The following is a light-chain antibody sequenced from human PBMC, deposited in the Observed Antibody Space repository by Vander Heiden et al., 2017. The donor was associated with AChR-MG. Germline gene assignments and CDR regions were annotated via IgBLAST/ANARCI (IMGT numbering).Light chain of an antibody. CDR2: GPS. CDR3: QQYNDWPRT. J-gene: IGKJ1*01. CDR1: QSVSNN. V-gene: IGKV3-15*01. Sequence: EIVMTQSPATLSLSPGERATLSCRASQSVSNNLAWFQVRPGQAPRLLIYGPSTRASNIPARFSGSGSGTEFTLTISGLQSEDFAVYYCQQYNDWPRTFGQGTKVEFK.